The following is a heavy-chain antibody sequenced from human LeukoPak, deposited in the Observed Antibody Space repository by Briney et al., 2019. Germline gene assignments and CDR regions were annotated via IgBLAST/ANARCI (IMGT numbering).Heavy chain of an antibody. J-gene: IGHJ5*02. D-gene: IGHD6-19*01. CDR3: ARVGSSGWPNWFDP. V-gene: IGHV1-2*02. CDR1: GYTFTGYY. Sequence: GASVKVSCKASGYTFTGYYMHWVRQAPGQGLEWMGWINPNSGGTNYAQKFQGRVTMTRDTSISTAYMELSRLRSDDTAVYYCARVGSSGWPNWFDPWGQGTLVTVSS. CDR2: INPNSGGT.